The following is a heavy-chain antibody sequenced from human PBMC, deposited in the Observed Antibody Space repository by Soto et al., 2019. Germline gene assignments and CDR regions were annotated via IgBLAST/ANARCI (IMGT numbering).Heavy chain of an antibody. CDR1: GDSISGNTVA. CDR3: ARVLAVGAATPTYFFDA. J-gene: IGHJ4*02. V-gene: IGHV6-1*01. Sequence: PSETLSLTCAISGDSISGNTVAWSWIRQSPTRGLEWLGRTYYRFKWYSDYALSMRGRITIHPDTSKNQFSLQLNSVTPGDAGVYYCARVLAVGAATPTYFFDAWGQGTPVTVSS. D-gene: IGHD2-15*01. CDR2: TYYRFKWYS.